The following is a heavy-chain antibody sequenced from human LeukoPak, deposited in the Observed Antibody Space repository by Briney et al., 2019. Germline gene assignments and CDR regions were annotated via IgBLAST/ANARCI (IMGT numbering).Heavy chain of an antibody. CDR3: AKAGDLSTCAYYFDD. V-gene: IGHV3-23*01. D-gene: IGHD2/OR15-2a*01. J-gene: IGHJ4*02. CDR1: GFTFSSYA. Sequence: PGGSLRLSCAASGFTFSSYAMSWVRQAPGTGPEWVSVISGSAGSTYYADSVKGRFTISRDNSKNTVYLQMNSLRAEDTAVYYCAKAGDLSTCAYYFDDWGQGSLVTVSS. CDR2: ISGSAGST.